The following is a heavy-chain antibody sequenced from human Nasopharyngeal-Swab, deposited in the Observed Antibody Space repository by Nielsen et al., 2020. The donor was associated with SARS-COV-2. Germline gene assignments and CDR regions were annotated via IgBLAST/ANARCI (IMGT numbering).Heavy chain of an antibody. Sequence: GESLKISCAASGFTFSSHWMHWVRQAPGKGLVWVSRINADGSRTFYADSVEGRFTISRDDAKNTLYLQMNSLRCEDTAVYFCTRGTLAGPGIDYWGQGALVTVSS. J-gene: IGHJ4*02. CDR1: GFTFSSHW. CDR2: INADGSRT. V-gene: IGHV3-74*01. CDR3: TRGTLAGPGIDY.